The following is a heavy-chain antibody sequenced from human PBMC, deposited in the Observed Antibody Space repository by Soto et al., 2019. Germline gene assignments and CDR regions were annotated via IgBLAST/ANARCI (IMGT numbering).Heavy chain of an antibody. Sequence: ASVKVSCKASGYTFTNYYMHWVRQAPGQGLEWMGIINPTAGGTTYAQKFQGRVTLTRDTSTSTVYMELSNLRSEDTAVYYCARAERFGELTMDVWGQGTTVTVSS. CDR2: INPTAGGT. J-gene: IGHJ6*02. CDR1: GYTFTNYY. CDR3: ARAERFGELTMDV. V-gene: IGHV1-46*01. D-gene: IGHD3-10*01.